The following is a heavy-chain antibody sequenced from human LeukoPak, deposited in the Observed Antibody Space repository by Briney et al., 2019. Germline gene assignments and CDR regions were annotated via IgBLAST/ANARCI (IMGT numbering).Heavy chain of an antibody. CDR1: GFTFSSYG. D-gene: IGHD3-10*01. CDR3: AKDHVRFVRGAATFDY. CDR2: IRYDGSNK. V-gene: IGHV3-30*02. J-gene: IGHJ4*02. Sequence: PGGSLRLSCAASGFTFSSYGMHWVRQAPGKGLEWVAFIRYDGSNKYYADSVKGRFTISRDNSKNTLYLQMNSLRAEDTAVYYCAKDHVRFVRGAATFDYWGQGTLVTVSS.